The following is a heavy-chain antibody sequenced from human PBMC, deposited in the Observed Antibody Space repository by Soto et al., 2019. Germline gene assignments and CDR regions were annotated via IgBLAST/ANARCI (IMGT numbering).Heavy chain of an antibody. CDR1: GYSFTSYW. CDR2: IYPGDSDT. Sequence: GESLKISCKGSGYSFTSYWIGWVRQMPGKGLEWMGIIYPGDSDTRYSPSFQGQVTISADKSISTAYLQWSSLKASDTAMYYCARGLDSSSEPGGEGEFDYWGQGTLVTVSS. J-gene: IGHJ4*02. V-gene: IGHV5-51*01. CDR3: ARGLDSSSEPGGEGEFDY. D-gene: IGHD6-6*01.